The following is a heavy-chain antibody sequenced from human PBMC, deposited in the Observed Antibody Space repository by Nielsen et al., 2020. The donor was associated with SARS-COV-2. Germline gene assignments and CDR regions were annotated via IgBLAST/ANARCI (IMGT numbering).Heavy chain of an antibody. CDR3: ARARGAYGDYYYYYYTDV. CDR1: GDSLSSSSAA. V-gene: IGHV6-1*01. Sequence: SQTLSLTCAIPGDSLSSSSAAWNWIRPSPSRGIEWLGRTYYRSKWYNDYAVSVKSRITINPDTSKNQFSLHLNAVTPEDTAVYYCARARGAYGDYYYYYYTDVWGKGTTVTVSS. CDR2: TYYRSKWYN. J-gene: IGHJ6*03. D-gene: IGHD4-17*01.